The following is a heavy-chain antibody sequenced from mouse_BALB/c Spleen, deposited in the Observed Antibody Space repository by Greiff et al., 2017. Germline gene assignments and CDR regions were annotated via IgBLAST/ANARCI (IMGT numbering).Heavy chain of an antibody. Sequence: EVKVVESGGGLVQPGGSRKLSCAASGFTFSSFGMHWVRQAPEKGLEWVAYISSGSSTIYYADTVKGRFTISRDNPKNTLFLQMTSLRSEDTAMYYCARSNWDYWGQGTTLTVSS. J-gene: IGHJ2*01. CDR2: ISSGSSTI. V-gene: IGHV5-17*02. D-gene: IGHD4-1*01. CDR1: GFTFSSFG. CDR3: ARSNWDY.